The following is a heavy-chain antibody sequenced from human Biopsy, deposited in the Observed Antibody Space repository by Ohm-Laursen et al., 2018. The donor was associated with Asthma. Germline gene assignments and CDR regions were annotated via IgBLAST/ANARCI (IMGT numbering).Heavy chain of an antibody. J-gene: IGHJ4*02. CDR2: IYYSGST. D-gene: IGHD6-19*01. CDR3: VRAVRNEQWLAPFDY. CDR1: YGSITSGGYY. Sequence: TLSLTCTVSYGSITSGGYYWTWIRQHPGKGLEWIGFIYYSGSTYYNPPLKSRITMSVDTSKDRMFLELTSVTAADTAIYYCVRAVRNEQWLAPFDYWGQGKPVTVSS. V-gene: IGHV4-31*03.